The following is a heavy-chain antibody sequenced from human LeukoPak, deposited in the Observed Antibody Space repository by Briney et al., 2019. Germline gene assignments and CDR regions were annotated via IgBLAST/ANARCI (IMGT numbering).Heavy chain of an antibody. CDR3: AKGAGYCSSTSCLGAYYYGMDV. V-gene: IGHV3-23*01. Sequence: PGGSLRLSCAASGFTFSSYAMSWVRQAPGKGLEWVSAISGSGGSTYYADSVKGRFTISRDNSKNTLYLQMNSLRAEDTAVYYCAKGAGYCSSTSCLGAYYYGMDVWGQGTTVTVSS. D-gene: IGHD2-2*01. CDR1: GFTFSSYA. CDR2: ISGSGGST. J-gene: IGHJ6*02.